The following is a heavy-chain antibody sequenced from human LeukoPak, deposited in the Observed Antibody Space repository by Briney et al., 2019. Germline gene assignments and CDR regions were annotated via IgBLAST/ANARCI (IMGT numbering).Heavy chain of an antibody. CDR3: ARVVMAGPFDY. CDR2: IYYSGST. CDR1: GGSISSSSYY. J-gene: IGHJ4*02. Sequence: SSETLSLTCTVSGGSISSSSYYWGWIRQPPGKGLEWIGSIYYSGSTYYNPSLKSRVTISVDTSKNQFSLKLSSVTAADTAVYYCARVVMAGPFDYWGQGTLVTVSS. V-gene: IGHV4-39*07. D-gene: IGHD6-19*01.